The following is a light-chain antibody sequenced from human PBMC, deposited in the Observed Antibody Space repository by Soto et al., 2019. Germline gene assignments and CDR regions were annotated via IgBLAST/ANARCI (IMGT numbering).Light chain of an antibody. CDR1: QDISKW. V-gene: IGKV1-5*01. Sequence: STLSASVGDRVAITCRASQDISKWLAWYQQKPGKPPKLLIYDASGLDSGVPSRFSGSGYGTEFTLTISGLQPEDFATFYCQQYDSFPWTFGPGTKVDIK. CDR2: DAS. CDR3: QQYDSFPWT. J-gene: IGKJ1*01.